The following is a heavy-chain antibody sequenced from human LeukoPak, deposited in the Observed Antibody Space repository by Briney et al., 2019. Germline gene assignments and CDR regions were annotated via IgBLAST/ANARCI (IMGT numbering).Heavy chain of an antibody. CDR3: ARGDFWSALRIDY. J-gene: IGHJ4*02. V-gene: IGHV4-59*08. Sequence: SETLSLTCTVSGGSISGYYWSWIRQPLGKGLEWIGYIFYSGSTNYNPSLKSRVTISVDTSKNQFSLKLSSVTAADTAVYYCARGDFWSALRIDYWGQGILVTVSS. CDR1: GGSISGYY. D-gene: IGHD3-3*01. CDR2: IFYSGST.